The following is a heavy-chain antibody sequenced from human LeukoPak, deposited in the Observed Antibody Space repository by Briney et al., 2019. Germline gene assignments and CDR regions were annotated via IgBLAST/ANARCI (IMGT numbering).Heavy chain of an antibody. Sequence: GGSLRLSCAASGLTFSSTWMHWVRQVPGKGPVWVSHINSDGSSTTYADSVKGRFTISRDNAKNMVYLQVNSLRAEDTAVYYCAADGGHAFQIWGRGTMVTVSS. CDR2: INSDGSST. V-gene: IGHV3-74*01. J-gene: IGHJ3*02. CDR3: AADGGHAFQI. CDR1: GLTFSSTW.